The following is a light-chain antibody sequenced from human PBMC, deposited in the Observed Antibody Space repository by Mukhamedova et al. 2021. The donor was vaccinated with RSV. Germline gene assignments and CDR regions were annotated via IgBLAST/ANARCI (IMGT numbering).Light chain of an antibody. CDR3: QSYDSSLIGVV. Sequence: VTISCTGSSSNIGAGYDVHWYQQLPGTAPKLLIYGNSNRPSGVPDRFSGSKSGTSASLAITGLQAEDEADYYCQSYDSSLIGVV. CDR2: GNS. V-gene: IGLV1-40*01. J-gene: IGLJ2*01. CDR1: SSNIGAGYD.